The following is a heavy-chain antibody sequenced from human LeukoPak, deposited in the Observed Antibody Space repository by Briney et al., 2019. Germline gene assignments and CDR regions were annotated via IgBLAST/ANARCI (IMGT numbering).Heavy chain of an antibody. Sequence: PSETLSLTCTVSGGSISSGAYYWSWLRQPAGKGLEWIGRIYTSGSTNYNPSLKSRVTISVDTSKNQFSLKLISVTAADTAVYYCARDTYYYDSSGYYQIDYWGQGTLVTVSS. V-gene: IGHV4-61*02. J-gene: IGHJ4*02. CDR3: ARDTYYYDSSGYYQIDY. D-gene: IGHD3-22*01. CDR1: GGSISSGAYY. CDR2: IYTSGST.